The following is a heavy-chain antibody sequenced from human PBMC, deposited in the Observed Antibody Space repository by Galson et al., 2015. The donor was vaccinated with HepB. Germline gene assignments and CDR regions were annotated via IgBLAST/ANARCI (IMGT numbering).Heavy chain of an antibody. J-gene: IGHJ4*02. CDR3: ADPPSGF. V-gene: IGHV3-7*03. Sequence: SLRLSCATSGFTFSNYWMTWVRQAPGKGLEWMASISQDGSKTFYVDSVEGRFAISRDNAKNSLYLQMNSLRVEDRAAYYCADPPSGFWGQGTPVTVSS. D-gene: IGHD3-10*01. CDR2: ISQDGSKT. CDR1: GFTFSNYW.